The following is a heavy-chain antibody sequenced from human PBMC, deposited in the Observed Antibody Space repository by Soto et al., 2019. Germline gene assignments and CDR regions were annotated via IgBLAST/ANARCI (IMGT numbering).Heavy chain of an antibody. V-gene: IGHV3-23*01. CDR1: GFTFSSYG. J-gene: IGHJ6*02. Sequence: GGSLRLSCAASGFTFSSYGMNWVRQAPGKGLEWVSALSGSGDTTYYADSVRGRFSISRDNSKNTLYLQMSSLRGEDTAVYYCAKRNQFFYYYAMDVWGQGTTATVSS. CDR2: LSGSGDTT. CDR3: AKRNQFFYYYAMDV.